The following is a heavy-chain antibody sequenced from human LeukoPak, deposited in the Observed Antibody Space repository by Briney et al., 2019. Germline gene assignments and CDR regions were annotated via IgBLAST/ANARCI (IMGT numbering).Heavy chain of an antibody. CDR1: GYTFTGYY. V-gene: IGHV1-2*02. CDR2: INPNSGGT. Sequence: ASVKVSCKASGYTFTGYYMHWVRQAPGQGLEWXXXINPNSGGTNYAQKFQGRVTMTRDTSISTAYMELSGLRSDDTAVYYCARGDKWELLYYFDYWGQGTLVTVSS. D-gene: IGHD1-26*01. J-gene: IGHJ4*02. CDR3: ARGDKWELLYYFDY.